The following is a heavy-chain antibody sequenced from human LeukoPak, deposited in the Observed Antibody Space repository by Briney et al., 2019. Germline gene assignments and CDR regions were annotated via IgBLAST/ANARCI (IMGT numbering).Heavy chain of an antibody. CDR2: TNHSGST. D-gene: IGHD2-15*01. CDR3: ARAVVVDRLIDY. Sequence: SETLSLTCAVYGGSFSGYYWSWIRQPPGKGLEWIGETNHSGSTNYNPSLKSRVTISVDTSKNQFSLKLSSVTAADTAVYYCARAVVVDRLIDYWGQGTLVTVSS. V-gene: IGHV4-34*01. J-gene: IGHJ4*02. CDR1: GGSFSGYY.